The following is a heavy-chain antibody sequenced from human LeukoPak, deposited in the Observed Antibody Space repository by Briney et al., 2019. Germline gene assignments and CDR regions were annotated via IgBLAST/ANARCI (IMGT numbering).Heavy chain of an antibody. CDR1: GGPISGNY. CDR2: ISNSGST. V-gene: IGHV4-4*07. D-gene: IGHD3-22*01. Sequence: SETLSLTCSVSGGPISGNYWSWIRRPAGKGLEWIGRISNSGSTNYNPSLKSRVTMSVDTAKNQFSLKLSSVTAADTAVYYCARASRGSFYYFDYWGQGTLVTVSS. J-gene: IGHJ4*02. CDR3: ARASRGSFYYFDY.